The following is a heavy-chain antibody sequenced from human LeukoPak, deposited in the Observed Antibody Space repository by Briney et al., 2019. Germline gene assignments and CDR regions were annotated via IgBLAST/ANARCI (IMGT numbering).Heavy chain of an antibody. CDR3: ARDLGYSGYDGEGY. D-gene: IGHD5-12*01. J-gene: IGHJ4*02. CDR2: IYSGGST. V-gene: IGHV3-53*01. CDR1: GFTVSSNS. Sequence: GGSLRLSCTVSGFTVSSNSMSWVRQAPGKGLEWVSVIYSGGSTYYADSVKGRFTISRDNSKNTLYLQMNSLRAENTAVYYCARDLGYSGYDGEGYWGQGTLVTVSS.